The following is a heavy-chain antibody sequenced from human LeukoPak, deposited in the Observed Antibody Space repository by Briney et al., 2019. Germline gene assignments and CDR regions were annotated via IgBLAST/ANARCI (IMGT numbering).Heavy chain of an antibody. CDR2: ISYDGSNK. V-gene: IGHV3-30*04. D-gene: IGHD4-17*01. J-gene: IGHJ4*02. CDR1: GFTFSSYA. Sequence: GGSLRLSCAASGFTFSSYAMHWVRQAPGKGLEWVAVISYDGSNKYYADSVKGRFTISRDNSKNTLYLQMNSLRAEDTAVYYCARTGTYGDYPGPFDYWGQGTLVTVSS. CDR3: ARTGTYGDYPGPFDY.